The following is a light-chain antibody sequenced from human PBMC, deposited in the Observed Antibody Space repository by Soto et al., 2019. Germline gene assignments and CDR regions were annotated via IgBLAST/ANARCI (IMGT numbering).Light chain of an antibody. CDR3: QQHYNTPRT. CDR1: QPISDY. Sequence: DLQMTQSPSSLSASVGDRVTITCRTSQPISDYLNWYQQKPGKAPTLLIYTASNLQSGVPSRFSGSGSGTHFTLTISSLQPEDFATYYCQQHYNTPRTFGQGTKLEV. V-gene: IGKV1-39*01. J-gene: IGKJ1*01. CDR2: TAS.